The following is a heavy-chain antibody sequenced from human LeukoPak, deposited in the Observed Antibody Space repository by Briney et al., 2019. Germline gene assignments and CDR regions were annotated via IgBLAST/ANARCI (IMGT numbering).Heavy chain of an antibody. CDR2: INHSGST. CDR1: GGSFSGDY. D-gene: IGHD3-3*01. CDR3: ARGLGFLEWLWPWYFDL. V-gene: IGHV4-34*01. Sequence: SETLSLTCAVYGGSFSGDYWSWIRQPPGKGLEWIGEINHSGSTNYNPSLKSRVTISVDTSKNQFSLKLSSVTAADTAVYYCARGLGFLEWLWPWYFDLWGRGTLVTVSS. J-gene: IGHJ2*01.